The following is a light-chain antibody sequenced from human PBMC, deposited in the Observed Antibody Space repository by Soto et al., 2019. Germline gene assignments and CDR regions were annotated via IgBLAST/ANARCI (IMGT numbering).Light chain of an antibody. CDR3: QRYSTYPWT. CDR2: TAS. Sequence: DIQMTQSPSTLSASVGDRVTITCRASQSISSWLAWYQQEPGKAPKLLISTASSLESGVPSRFSGSGSGTEFALTISSLQPDDFATYYSQRYSTYPWTFGQGTKVEIK. CDR1: QSISSW. V-gene: IGKV1-5*03. J-gene: IGKJ1*01.